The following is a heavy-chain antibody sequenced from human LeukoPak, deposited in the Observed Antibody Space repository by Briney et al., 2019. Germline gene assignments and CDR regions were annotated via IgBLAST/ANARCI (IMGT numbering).Heavy chain of an antibody. J-gene: IGHJ6*03. CDR3: AGCSSTSCRYYYHYMDV. V-gene: IGHV3-11*04. Sequence: KPGGSLRLSXAASGFTFSDYYMSWIRQAPGKGLEWVSYISSSGSTIYYADSVKGRFTISRDNAKNSLYLQMNSLRAEDTAVYYCAGCSSTSCRYYYHYMDVWGKGTTVTVSS. D-gene: IGHD2-2*01. CDR2: ISSSGSTI. CDR1: GFTFSDYY.